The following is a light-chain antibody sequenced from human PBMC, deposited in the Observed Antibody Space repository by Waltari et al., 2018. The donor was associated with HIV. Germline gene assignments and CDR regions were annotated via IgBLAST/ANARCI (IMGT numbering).Light chain of an antibody. CDR1: NIGSTS. CDR2: RDS. J-gene: IGLJ2*01. V-gene: IGLV3-9*01. Sequence: SYELTQPRSVSVALGQTARITCGGNNIGSTSVHWYQQKPGQAPGLVIYRDSNRPSGIPERFSGSNSGNTATLTISRAQAGDEADYYCQVWDSSTVVFGGGTKLTVL. CDR3: QVWDSSTVV.